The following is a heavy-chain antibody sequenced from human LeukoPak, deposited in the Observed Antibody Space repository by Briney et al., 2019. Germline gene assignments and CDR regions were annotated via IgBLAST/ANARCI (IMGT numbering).Heavy chain of an antibody. D-gene: IGHD3-22*01. CDR2: IYYSGST. J-gene: IGHJ2*01. CDR3: ARFGSNYYDSSGYYLYWYFDL. Sequence: SQTLSLTCTVSGGSISSYYWSWIRQPPGKGLEWIGYIYYSGSTNYNPSLKSRVTISVDTSKNQFSLKLSSVTAADTAVYYCARFGSNYYDSSGYYLYWYFDLWGRGTLVTVSS. CDR1: GGSISSYY. V-gene: IGHV4-59*08.